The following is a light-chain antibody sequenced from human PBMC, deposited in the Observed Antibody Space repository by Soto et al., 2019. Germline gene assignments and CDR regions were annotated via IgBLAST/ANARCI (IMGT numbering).Light chain of an antibody. J-gene: IGLJ1*01. CDR1: SSDVGGYDY. Sequence: QSVLTQPASVSGSPGQSITISCTGTSSDVGGYDYVSWYQQLPGKALKLMIYDVSNRPSGVSDRFSGSKSGNTASLTISGLQAEDEADYYCSSYTSSSTLGVFGTGTKVTVL. V-gene: IGLV2-14*03. CDR3: SSYTSSSTLGV. CDR2: DVS.